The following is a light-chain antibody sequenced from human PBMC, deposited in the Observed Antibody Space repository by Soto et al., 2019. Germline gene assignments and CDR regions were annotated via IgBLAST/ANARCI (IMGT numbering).Light chain of an antibody. CDR1: SSDVGGYNY. CDR2: DVS. CDR3: SSYTSSSTQV. Sequence: QSALTQPASVSGSPGQSITIYCTGTSSDVGGYNYVSWYQQHPGKAPKLMIYDVSNRPSGVSNRFSGSKSGNTASLNISGLQAEDEADYYCSSYTSSSTQVFGGGTKLTVL. V-gene: IGLV2-14*01. J-gene: IGLJ2*01.